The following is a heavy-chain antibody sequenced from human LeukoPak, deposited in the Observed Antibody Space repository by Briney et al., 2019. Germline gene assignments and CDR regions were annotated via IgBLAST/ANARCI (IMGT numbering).Heavy chain of an antibody. Sequence: SETLSLTCTVSGGSISSSSYYWGWIRQPPGKGLEWIGSIYYSGSTYYNPSLKSRVTISVDTSKNQFSLKLSSVTAADTAVYYCARGDIVVVPAADYFGYWGQGTLVTVSS. CDR3: ARGDIVVVPAADYFGY. CDR1: GGSISSSSYY. D-gene: IGHD2-2*01. V-gene: IGHV4-39*01. CDR2: IYYSGST. J-gene: IGHJ4*02.